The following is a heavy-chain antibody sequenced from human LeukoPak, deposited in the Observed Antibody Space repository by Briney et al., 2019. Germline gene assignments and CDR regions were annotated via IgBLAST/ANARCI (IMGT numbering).Heavy chain of an antibody. CDR2: IHYSGST. Sequence: SETLSLTCTVSGGPISSYYWSWIRQPPGKRLEWIGYIHYSGSTNYNPSLRGRVTISLNTPKNQSSLRLSPLTAADTAVYYCARGGYYDPFDYWGQGTLVTVSS. CDR3: ARGGYYDPFDY. CDR1: GGPISSYY. J-gene: IGHJ4*02. D-gene: IGHD3-3*01. V-gene: IGHV4-59*12.